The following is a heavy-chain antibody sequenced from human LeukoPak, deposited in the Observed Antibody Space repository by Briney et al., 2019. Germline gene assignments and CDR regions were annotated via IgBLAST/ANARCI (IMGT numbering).Heavy chain of an antibody. CDR2: INHSGST. J-gene: IGHJ4*02. V-gene: IGHV4-34*01. Sequence: SETLSLTCAVYGGSFSGYYWSWIRQPPGKGLEWIGEINHSGSTNYNPSLKSRVTISVDTSKNQFSLKLSSVTAADRAVYYCATNLFWGQGALVTVSS. CDR3: ATNLF. CDR1: GGSFSGYY.